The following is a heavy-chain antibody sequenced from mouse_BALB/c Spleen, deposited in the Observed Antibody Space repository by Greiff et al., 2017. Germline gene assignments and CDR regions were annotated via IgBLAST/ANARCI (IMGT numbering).Heavy chain of an antibody. J-gene: IGHJ2*01. CDR1: GFTFSDYY. V-gene: IGHV5-4*02. CDR2: ISDGGSYT. Sequence: EVMLVESGGGLVKPGGSLKLSCAASGFTFSDYYMYWVRQTPEKRLEWVATISDGGSYTYYPDSVKGRFTISRDNAKNNLYLQMSSLKSEDTAMYYCARGAWDPYYFDYWGQGTTLTVSS. CDR3: ARGAWDPYYFDY. D-gene: IGHD4-1*01.